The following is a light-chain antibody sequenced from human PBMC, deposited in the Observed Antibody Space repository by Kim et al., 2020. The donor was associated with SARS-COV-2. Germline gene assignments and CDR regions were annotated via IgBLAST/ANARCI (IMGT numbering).Light chain of an antibody. CDR2: NND. V-gene: IGLV1-51*01. CDR3: GTWDRTLKIGV. CDR1: SSNIANDF. Sequence: QSVLTQPPSVSAAPGQTVTISCSGNSSNIANDFLAWYQQVPGTAPKLLIYNNDKRPSGIPDRFSVSKSGASATLAITGLQTGDEAEYFCGTWDRTLKIGVFGGGTQLTVL. J-gene: IGLJ3*02.